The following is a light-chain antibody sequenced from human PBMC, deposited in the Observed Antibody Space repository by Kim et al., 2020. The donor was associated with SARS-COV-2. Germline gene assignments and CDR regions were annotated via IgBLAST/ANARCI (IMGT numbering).Light chain of an antibody. J-gene: IGLJ2*01. Sequence: GQKVTISCSGSSSKIGNNYVSWYQQLPGTAPKLLLYDNKKRPSGIPDRFSGSKSGTSATLGITGLQTGDEADYYCGTWDSSLSAVVFGGGTQLTVL. CDR2: DNK. CDR1: SSKIGNNY. CDR3: GTWDSSLSAVV. V-gene: IGLV1-51*01.